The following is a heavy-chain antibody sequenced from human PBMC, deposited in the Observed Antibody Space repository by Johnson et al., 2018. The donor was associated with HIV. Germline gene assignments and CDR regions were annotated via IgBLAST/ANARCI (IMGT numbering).Heavy chain of an antibody. J-gene: IGHJ3*02. Sequence: QVQLVESAGGVVQPGRSLRLSCAASAFTLTHYALHWVRQAPGKGLEWVAIISYDDTYKYYSDSVNGRFTISRDNSKNTLYLQMNSLRAEDTAVYYCAKATTGSDAFDIWGQGTMVTVSS. CDR2: ISYDDTYK. V-gene: IGHV3-30*04. D-gene: IGHD1-1*01. CDR3: AKATTGSDAFDI. CDR1: AFTLTHYA.